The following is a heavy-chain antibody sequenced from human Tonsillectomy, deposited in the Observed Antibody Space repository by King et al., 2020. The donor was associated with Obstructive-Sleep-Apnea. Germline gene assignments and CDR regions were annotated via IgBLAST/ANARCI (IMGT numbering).Heavy chain of an antibody. J-gene: IGHJ5*02. Sequence: QLQESGPGLVKPSETLSLTGIVSGGSISSTNYDWGWVRQPPGKGLEWIGKIYYRGNTDYNPSLKSRVTISVDTSKNQFSLKFSSVTAADTAVYYCARVIPRGRFEGSRLDPWGQGTLVTVSS. D-gene: IGHD2-21*01. CDR1: GGSISSTNYD. CDR3: ARVIPRGRFEGSRLDP. CDR2: IYYRGNT. V-gene: IGHV4-39*07.